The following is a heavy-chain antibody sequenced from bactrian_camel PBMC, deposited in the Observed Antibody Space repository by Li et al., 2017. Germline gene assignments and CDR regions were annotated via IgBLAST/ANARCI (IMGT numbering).Heavy chain of an antibody. CDR3: AADRDPQYSDYEREYNY. Sequence: HVQLAESGGGLVQPGGSLNLSYAATGKTNVLNCMGWYRQAPGNECELASTLSSSDGSIYYAPFTQGRFTISQDNAKNTLFLQMNSLKPEDTAVYYCAADRDPQYSDYEREYNYWGQGTQVTVS. CDR1: GKTNVLNC. J-gene: IGHJ4*01. V-gene: IGHV3S54*01. D-gene: IGHD4*01. CDR2: LSSSDGSI.